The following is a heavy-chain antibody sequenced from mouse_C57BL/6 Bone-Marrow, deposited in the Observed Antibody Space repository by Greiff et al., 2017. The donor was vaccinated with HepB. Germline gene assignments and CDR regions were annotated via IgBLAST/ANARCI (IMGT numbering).Heavy chain of an antibody. J-gene: IGHJ4*01. CDR3: AIDYSNYDAMDY. V-gene: IGHV3-6*01. CDR1: GYSITSGYS. Sequence: EVQLQESGPGLVKPSQSLSLTCSVTGYSITSGYSWNWIRQFPGNKREWMGYISYDGSNNYNPSLKNRISITRDTTKNQFFLKLNSVNTEDTATYYCAIDYSNYDAMDYWGQGTSVTVSS. D-gene: IGHD2-5*01. CDR2: ISYDGSN.